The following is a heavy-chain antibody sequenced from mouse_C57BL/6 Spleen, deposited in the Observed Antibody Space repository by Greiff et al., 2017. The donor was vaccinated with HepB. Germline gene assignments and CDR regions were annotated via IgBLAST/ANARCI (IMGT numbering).Heavy chain of an antibody. CDR2: IYPRSGNT. D-gene: IGHD3-2*02. Sequence: QVQLQQSGAELARPGASVKLSCKASGYTFTSYGISWVKQSTGQGLEWIGEIYPRSGNTYYNEKFKGKATLTADKSSSTAYMELRSLTSEDSAVYFCAREEAAQAYFDYWGQGTTLTVSS. V-gene: IGHV1-81*01. CDR1: GYTFTSYG. J-gene: IGHJ2*01. CDR3: AREEAAQAYFDY.